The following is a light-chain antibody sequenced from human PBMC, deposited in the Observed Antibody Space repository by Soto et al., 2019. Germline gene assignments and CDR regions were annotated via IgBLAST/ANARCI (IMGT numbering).Light chain of an antibody. CDR3: CSYAGSSTSYV. CDR2: EGS. V-gene: IGLV2-23*01. CDR1: SSDVGSYNL. Sequence: QSALTQHASVSGSPGQSITISCTGTSSDVGSYNLVSWYQQHPGKAPKLMIYEGSKRPSGVSNRFSGSKSGNTASLTISGLQAEDEADDYCCSYAGSSTSYVFGTGTKLTVL. J-gene: IGLJ1*01.